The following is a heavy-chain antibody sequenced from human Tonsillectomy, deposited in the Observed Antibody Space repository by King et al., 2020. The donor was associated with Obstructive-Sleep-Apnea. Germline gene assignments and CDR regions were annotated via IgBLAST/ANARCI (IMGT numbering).Heavy chain of an antibody. CDR2: IYYSGST. V-gene: IGHV4-59*01. CDR3: ARGITMVRGVIIGENYFDY. D-gene: IGHD3-10*01. J-gene: IGHJ4*02. Sequence: QLQESGPGLVKPSETLSLTCTVSGGSISSYYWSWIRQPPGKGLEWIGYIYYSGSTNYNPSLKSRVTISLDTSKNQFSLKLSSVTAADTAVYYCARGITMVRGVIIGENYFDYWGQGTLVTVSS. CDR1: GGSISSYY.